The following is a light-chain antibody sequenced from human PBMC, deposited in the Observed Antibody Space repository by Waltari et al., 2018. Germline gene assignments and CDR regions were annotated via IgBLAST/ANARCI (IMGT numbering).Light chain of an antibody. V-gene: IGKV1-5*03. CDR3: QHYNTYPYT. CDR2: KTY. Sequence: DIQMPQSPSTLSASVGDRVIITCRASQSISSWVAWYQQKPGKATKLLIYKTYSLQSGVPTRFSGSGSGTEFTLTISSLQPDDFASYYCQHYNTYPYTFGQGTKLEIK. J-gene: IGKJ2*01. CDR1: QSISSW.